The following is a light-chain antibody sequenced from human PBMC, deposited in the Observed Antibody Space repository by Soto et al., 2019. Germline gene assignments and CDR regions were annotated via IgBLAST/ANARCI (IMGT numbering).Light chain of an antibody. CDR3: QQHANWPLT. J-gene: IGKJ4*01. Sequence: EFVLRQSPATLSVSPGERATLSCRASQSVSSNLAWYQQKPGQAPRLLIYGASTRATGIPARFSGSGSGTDFTLTISSLEPEDFAVYYCQQHANWPLTFGGGTKVDI. V-gene: IGKV3-11*01. CDR2: GAS. CDR1: QSVSSN.